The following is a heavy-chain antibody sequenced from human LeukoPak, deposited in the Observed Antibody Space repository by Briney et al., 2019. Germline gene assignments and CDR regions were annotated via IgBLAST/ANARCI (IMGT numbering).Heavy chain of an antibody. D-gene: IGHD1-14*01. CDR2: LYSDGNT. Sequence: GGSLRLSCAASGFTVITNDMTWVRQAPGKSLEWVSVLYSDGNTKYADSVQGRFTISRDNSKNTLYLEMNSLSPDDTAVYYCARGVEPLAANTLAYWGQGTLVTVSS. CDR3: ARGVEPLAANTLAY. CDR1: GFTVITND. V-gene: IGHV3-53*01. J-gene: IGHJ4*02.